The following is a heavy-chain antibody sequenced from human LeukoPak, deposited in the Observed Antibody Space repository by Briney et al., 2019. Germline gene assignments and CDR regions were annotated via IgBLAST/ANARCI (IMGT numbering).Heavy chain of an antibody. D-gene: IGHD1-26*01. J-gene: IGHJ4*02. CDR2: IWYDGSNK. Sequence: GRSLRLSCAASGFTFSSYGMHWVRQAPGKGLEWVAVIWYDGSNKYYADSVKGRFTISRDNSKNTLYLQMNSLRAEDTAVYYCARGEVGATVLDYWGQGTLVTVSS. CDR3: ARGEVGATVLDY. CDR1: GFTFSSYG. V-gene: IGHV3-33*01.